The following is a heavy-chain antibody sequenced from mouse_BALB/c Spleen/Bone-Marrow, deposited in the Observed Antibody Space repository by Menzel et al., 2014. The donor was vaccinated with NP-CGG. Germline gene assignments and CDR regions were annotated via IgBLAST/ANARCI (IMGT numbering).Heavy chain of an antibody. V-gene: IGHV7-3*02. Sequence: EVQLVESGGGLVQPGGSLRLSCATSGFTFTDYYMNWVRQPPGKALEWLGFIRNKAYSYTTEYSASVKGRLTIPRDNSQSILYLQMNTLRAEDSATYFCAREMGGLLFDYWGQGTTLTVSS. J-gene: IGHJ2*01. CDR3: AREMGGLLFDY. CDR2: IRNKAYSYTT. D-gene: IGHD2-3*01. CDR1: GFTFTDYY.